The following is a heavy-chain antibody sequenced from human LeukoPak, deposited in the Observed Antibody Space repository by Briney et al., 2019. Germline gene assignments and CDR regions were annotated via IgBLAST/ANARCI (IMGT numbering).Heavy chain of an antibody. V-gene: IGHV1-2*02. J-gene: IGHJ4*02. CDR3: ARTYYDSSGYRY. D-gene: IGHD3-22*01. Sequence: GASVKVSCKASGYTFTGYYMQWVRPAPGQGLEWMGWINPNSGGTNYAQKFQGRVTMTRDTSTSTAYMELSRLRSDDTAVYYCARTYYDSSGYRYWGQGTLVTVSS. CDR1: GYTFTGYY. CDR2: INPNSGGT.